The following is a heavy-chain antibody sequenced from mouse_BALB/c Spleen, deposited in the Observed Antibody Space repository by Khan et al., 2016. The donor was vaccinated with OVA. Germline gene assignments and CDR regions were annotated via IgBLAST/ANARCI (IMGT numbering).Heavy chain of an antibody. V-gene: IGHV1-4*01. CDR3: TREGAYKENDGWCAY. J-gene: IGHJ3*01. D-gene: IGHD2-10*01. CDR2: INPSSGYT. Sequence: QVQLQQSGAELARPGASVKMSCKASGYTFTSYTMHWVKQRPGQGLEWIGYINPSSGYTNYNQKFKDKATLTADKSSSTAYMQLSSLTSEDSAVYYCTREGAYKENDGWCAYWGQGTLVTVSA. CDR1: GYTFTSYT.